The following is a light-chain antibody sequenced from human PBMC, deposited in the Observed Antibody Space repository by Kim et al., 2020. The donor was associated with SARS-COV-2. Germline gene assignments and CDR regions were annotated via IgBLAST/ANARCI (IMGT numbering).Light chain of an antibody. CDR1: QSVISN. Sequence: RSVSPGDSATLSCRANQSVISNLALYQQKPCHAPWLLFYGASIKSAGIPAMFSGSGSRIQFTLTLSSLQSDDFAFYYCQQYNYWYTFGQGTKLEI. J-gene: IGKJ2*01. CDR2: GAS. CDR3: QQYNYWYT. V-gene: IGKV3D-15*01.